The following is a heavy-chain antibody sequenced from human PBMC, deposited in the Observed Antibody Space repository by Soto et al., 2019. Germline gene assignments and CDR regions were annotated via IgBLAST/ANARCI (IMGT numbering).Heavy chain of an antibody. J-gene: IGHJ5*02. CDR2: MNAGSGKT. V-gene: IGHV1-8*02. CDR1: GYTFINYD. D-gene: IGHD3-16*01. Sequence: QVQLVQSGAEVKEPGASVRVSCKASGYTFINYDISWVRQATGQGLEWMGWMNAGSGKTGYANKFQGRVTMTRDASTNTAHLELSSLTSEDTAVYYCARMASFGTLNWFDPWGQGTLVTVSS. CDR3: ARMASFGTLNWFDP.